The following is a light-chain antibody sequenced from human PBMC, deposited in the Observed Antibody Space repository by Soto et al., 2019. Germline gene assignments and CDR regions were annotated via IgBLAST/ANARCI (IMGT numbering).Light chain of an antibody. CDR1: SSDVGGYNY. CDR3: SSYTSSSTLPYV. J-gene: IGLJ1*01. V-gene: IGLV2-14*01. Sequence: QSALTQPASVSGSPGQSITISCTGTSSDVGGYNYVSWYQQHPGKAPKLMIYDVSNRLSGVSNRFSGSKSGNTASLTISGLQAEDEADYYCSSYTSSSTLPYVFGTGTKLTVL. CDR2: DVS.